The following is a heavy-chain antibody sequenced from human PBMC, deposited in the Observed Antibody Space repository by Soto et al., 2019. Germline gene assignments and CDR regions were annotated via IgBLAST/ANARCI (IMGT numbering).Heavy chain of an antibody. Sequence: EVQLLESGGDLVQPGGSLRLSCAASGFTFTTYTMSWVRQAPGKGLEWVSGISGSGGATLYSGSVKGRFTISRDNSRNTLCLQMNSLRAEDTAVYYCAKGYCSGSNCPSRSWYFDLWGRGTLVSVSS. CDR1: GFTFTTYT. CDR3: AKGYCSGSNCPSRSWYFDL. D-gene: IGHD2-15*01. V-gene: IGHV3-23*01. J-gene: IGHJ2*01. CDR2: ISGSGGAT.